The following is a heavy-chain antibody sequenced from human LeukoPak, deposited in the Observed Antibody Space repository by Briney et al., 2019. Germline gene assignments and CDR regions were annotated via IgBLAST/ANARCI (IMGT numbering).Heavy chain of an antibody. V-gene: IGHV1-18*01. CDR1: GYSFGSFG. D-gene: IGHD3-10*01. Sequence: ASVKVSCKASGYSFGSFGYYWFRQAPGQGLEWMGWISAYTGDTNYTQKLHGRLILTTDTATSTAYMELRSLRSDDTAVYYCARTFNYGMKGRTYDFWGQGTLVTVSS. CDR3: ARTFNYGMKGRTYDF. J-gene: IGHJ4*02. CDR2: ISAYTGDT.